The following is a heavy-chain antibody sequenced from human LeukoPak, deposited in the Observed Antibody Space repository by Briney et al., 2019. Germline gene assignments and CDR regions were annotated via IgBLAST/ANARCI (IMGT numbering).Heavy chain of an antibody. V-gene: IGHV1-46*01. D-gene: IGHD1-26*01. Sequence: ASVKVSCKASGYTFTSYYIHWVRQAPGQGLEWMGIINPSGGSTNYAQDFQGRVTMTRDTSTSTVYMELSGRRSEDTAVYYCARRELAGSTAYFDYWGQGTLVTVSS. CDR3: ARRELAGSTAYFDY. J-gene: IGHJ4*02. CDR2: INPSGGST. CDR1: GYTFTSYY.